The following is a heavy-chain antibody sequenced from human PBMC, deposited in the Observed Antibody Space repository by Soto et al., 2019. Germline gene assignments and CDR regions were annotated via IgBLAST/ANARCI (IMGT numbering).Heavy chain of an antibody. V-gene: IGHV3-21*06. CDR1: GFAFRTFS. Sequence: GGSLRLSCAASGFAFRTFSMNWVRQAPGKGLEWVSSISSGGGHIYYADSMKGRFTVSRDNAKNLLFLQLNSLRPEDTAVYYCARESADSNSGGSWFFNLRGPGTRVTLSS. CDR2: ISSGGGHI. CDR3: ARESADSNSGGSWFFNL. D-gene: IGHD4-4*01. J-gene: IGHJ2*01.